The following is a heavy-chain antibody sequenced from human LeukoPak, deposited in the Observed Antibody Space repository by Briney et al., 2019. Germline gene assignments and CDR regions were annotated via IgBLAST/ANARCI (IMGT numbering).Heavy chain of an antibody. CDR1: GFTFDDYA. D-gene: IGHD2-2*01. CDR3: AKDRYCSSTRCYYGFDP. Sequence: GGSLRLSCAASGFTFDDYAMHWVRQAPGRGREWVSGISWNRGSIGYADSVKGRFTISRDKAKNSLYLQMNSLGAEDTALYYCAKDRYCSSTRCYYGFDPWGQGTLVTVSS. CDR2: ISWNRGSI. J-gene: IGHJ5*02. V-gene: IGHV3-9*01.